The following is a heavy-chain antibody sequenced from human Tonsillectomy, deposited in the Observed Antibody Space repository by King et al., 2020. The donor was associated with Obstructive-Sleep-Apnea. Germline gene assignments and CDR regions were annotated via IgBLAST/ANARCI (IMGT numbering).Heavy chain of an antibody. CDR3: ARTIAAAAKDLDY. CDR2: ISADNGNT. Sequence: QLVQSGAEVKKPGASVKVSCKASDYTFTSYGISWVRQSPGQRLEWMGWISADNGNTNYEKKFQGRGTMTTDTSTSTAYMELRSMRSDDTAVYYCARTIAAAAKDLDYWGQGTLVTVSS. CDR1: DYTFTSYG. J-gene: IGHJ4*02. V-gene: IGHV1-18*04. D-gene: IGHD6-13*01.